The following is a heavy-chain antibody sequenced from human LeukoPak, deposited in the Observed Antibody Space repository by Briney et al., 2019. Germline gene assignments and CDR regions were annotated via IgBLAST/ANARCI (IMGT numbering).Heavy chain of an antibody. V-gene: IGHV4-39*07. CDR1: GGSISSSSYY. J-gene: IGHJ4*02. Sequence: SETLSLTCTVSGGSISSSSYYWGWIRQPPGKGLEWIGSIYYSGSTYYNPSLKSRVTISVDTSKNQFSLKLSSVTAADTAVYYCARGLDVDDYWGQGTLVTVSS. D-gene: IGHD3/OR15-3a*01. CDR3: ARGLDVDDY. CDR2: IYYSGST.